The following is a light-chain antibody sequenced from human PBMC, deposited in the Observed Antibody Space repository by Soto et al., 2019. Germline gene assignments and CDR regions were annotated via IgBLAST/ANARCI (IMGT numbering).Light chain of an antibody. V-gene: IGKV1-5*03. CDR1: QSIGSW. CDR3: QQYNSYPYT. CDR2: KAS. J-gene: IGKJ2*01. Sequence: IQMTQSPSTLSASVGDRVTITCRASQSIGSWLAWYQQKPGKAPKLVIYKASSLESGVPSRFSGSGSGTEFTLTISSLQPDDFATYYCQQYNSYPYTFGQGTKVDIK.